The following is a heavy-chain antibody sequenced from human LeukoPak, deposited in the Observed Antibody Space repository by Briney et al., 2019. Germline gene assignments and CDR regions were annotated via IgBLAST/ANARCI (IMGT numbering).Heavy chain of an antibody. CDR3: AKDIQRGFDYTNSLDY. CDR2: IWSDATNQ. D-gene: IGHD4-11*01. CDR1: GFIFSDYG. Sequence: PGGSLRLSCAASGFIFSDYGMHWVRKAPGKGLGWGAVIWSDATNQSYADSVRGRFAISRDDSTSMVYLQMDSLRAEDTAVYFCAKDIQRGFDYTNSLDYWGQGTLVTVSS. J-gene: IGHJ4*02. V-gene: IGHV3-33*06.